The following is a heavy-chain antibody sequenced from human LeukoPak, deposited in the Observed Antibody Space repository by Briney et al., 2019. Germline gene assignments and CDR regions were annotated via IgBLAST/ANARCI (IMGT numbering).Heavy chain of an antibody. Sequence: GGSLRLSCAASGFTFSSYSMNWVRQAPGKGLEWISYITSSSDKILYADSVKGRFTISRDNSKNSLYLQMNSLRAEDAAVYYCAKTVAGTNTVPFFDYWGQGTLVTVSS. CDR2: ITSSSDKI. CDR1: GFTFSSYS. CDR3: AKTVAGTNTVPFFDY. J-gene: IGHJ4*02. V-gene: IGHV3-48*04. D-gene: IGHD6-19*01.